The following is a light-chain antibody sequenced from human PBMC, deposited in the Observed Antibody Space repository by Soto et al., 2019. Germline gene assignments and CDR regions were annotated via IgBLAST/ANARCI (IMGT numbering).Light chain of an antibody. CDR1: SSDVGGYNY. J-gene: IGLJ3*02. V-gene: IGLV2-14*01. Sequence: QSALTQPASVSGSPGQSITLSCTGTSSDVGGYNYVSWYQPHPGKAPKLMIYEVSNRPSGVSNRFSGSKSCNTASLTISGLQAEDEADYYCSSYTSSSSWVFGGGTKLTVL. CDR3: SSYTSSSSWV. CDR2: EVS.